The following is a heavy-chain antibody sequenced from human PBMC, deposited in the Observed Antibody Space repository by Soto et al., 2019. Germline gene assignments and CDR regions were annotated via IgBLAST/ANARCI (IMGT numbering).Heavy chain of an antibody. J-gene: IGHJ5*02. CDR1: GYTFTSYG. V-gene: IGHV1-18*01. CDR2: ISAYNGNT. D-gene: IGHD3-9*01. CDR3: ARENYDILTGYYKVCWFDP. Sequence: QVQLVQSGAEVKKPGASVKVSCKASGYTFTSYGISWVRQAPGQGLEWMGWISAYNGNTNYAQKLQSRVTMTTDPSTSTAYMELRSLRSDDTAVYYCARENYDILTGYYKVCWFDPWGQGTLVTVSS.